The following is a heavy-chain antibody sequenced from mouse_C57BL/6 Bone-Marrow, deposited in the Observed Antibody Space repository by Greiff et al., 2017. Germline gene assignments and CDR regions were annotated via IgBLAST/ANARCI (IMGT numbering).Heavy chain of an antibody. CDR2: IDPSDSYT. D-gene: IGHD1-1*01. J-gene: IGHJ4*01. V-gene: IGHV1-69*01. CDR3: ARERNYYYGSNQYYYAMDY. CDR1: GYTFTSYW. Sequence: QVQLKQPGAELVMPGASVKLSCKASGYTFTSYWMHWVKQRPGQGLEWIGEIDPSDSYTNYNQKFKGKSTLTVDQSSSTAYMQLSSLTSEDSAVYYCARERNYYYGSNQYYYAMDYWGQGTSVTVSS.